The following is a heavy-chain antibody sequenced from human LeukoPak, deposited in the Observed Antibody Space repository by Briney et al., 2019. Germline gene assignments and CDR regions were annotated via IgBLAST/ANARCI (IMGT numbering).Heavy chain of an antibody. CDR2: ISAYNGNT. CDR3: ARDLLTIFGVVSPLDY. D-gene: IGHD3-3*01. J-gene: IGHJ4*02. CDR1: GGTFSSYT. V-gene: IGHV1-18*01. Sequence: ASVKVSCKASGGTFSSYTISWVRQAPGQGLEWMGWISAYNGNTNYAQKLQGRVTMTTDTSTSTAYMELRSLRSDDTAVYYCARDLLTIFGVVSPLDYWGQGTLVTVSS.